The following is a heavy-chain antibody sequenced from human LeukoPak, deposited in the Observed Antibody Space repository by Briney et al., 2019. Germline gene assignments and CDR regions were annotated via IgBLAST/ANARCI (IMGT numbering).Heavy chain of an antibody. CDR1: GFTVSSNY. J-gene: IGHJ4*02. D-gene: IGHD5-12*01. CDR3: AREGYGY. V-gene: IGHV3-21*01. Sequence: GGSLRLSCAASGFTVSSNYMSWVRQAPGKGLEWVSSISSSSNYIHYAASVKGRITISRDNAKNSLYLQMNSLRGEDTAVYYCAREGYGYWGQGTLVTVSP. CDR2: ISSSSNYI.